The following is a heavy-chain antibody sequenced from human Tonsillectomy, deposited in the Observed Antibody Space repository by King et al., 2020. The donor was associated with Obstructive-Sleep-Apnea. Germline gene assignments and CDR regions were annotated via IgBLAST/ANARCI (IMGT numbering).Heavy chain of an antibody. V-gene: IGHV2-26*01. CDR3: ARIRVGYDFWSGWLFDP. CDR2: IFSNDEK. J-gene: IGHJ5*02. D-gene: IGHD3-3*01. CDR1: GFSLSNARMG. Sequence: TLQESGPVLVKPPETLTLTCTVSGFSLSNARMGVSWIRQPPGKALEWLAHIFSNDEKSYSTSLKSRLTISKDTSKSQVVLTMTNMDPVDTATYYCARIRVGYDFWSGWLFDPWGQGTLVTVSS.